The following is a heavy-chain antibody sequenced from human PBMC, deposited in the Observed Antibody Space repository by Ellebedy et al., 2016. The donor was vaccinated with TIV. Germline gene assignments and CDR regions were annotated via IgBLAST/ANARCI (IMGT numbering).Heavy chain of an antibody. J-gene: IGHJ4*02. CDR2: ISGAGDRT. CDR3: AKGTSAGFNYDRVGFEY. Sequence: GGSLRLSCAASGFTFSSFAMHWVRQAPGMGLEWLSVISGAGDRTYDADSVKGRFTISRDNSKNTLYLQMNRLRTEDAAIYYCAKGTSAGFNYDRVGFEYWGQGTLVTVSS. D-gene: IGHD3-22*01. V-gene: IGHV3-23*01. CDR1: GFTFSSFA.